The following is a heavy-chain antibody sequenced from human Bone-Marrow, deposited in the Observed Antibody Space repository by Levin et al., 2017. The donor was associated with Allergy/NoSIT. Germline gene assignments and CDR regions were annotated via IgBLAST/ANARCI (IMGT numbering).Heavy chain of an antibody. D-gene: IGHD2/OR15-2a*01. Sequence: GSLRLSCIVSGFTFSDYSIYWVRQAPGKGLEWISSISSDSSDLYYADSVKGRFTISRDNAKNSLNLQVSSLRAEDTAVYHCVRGIIGDVRVAHKEAFDVWGQGTMVTVSS. J-gene: IGHJ3*01. CDR2: ISSDSSDL. CDR3: VRGIIGDVRVAHKEAFDV. CDR1: GFTFSDYS. V-gene: IGHV3-21*01.